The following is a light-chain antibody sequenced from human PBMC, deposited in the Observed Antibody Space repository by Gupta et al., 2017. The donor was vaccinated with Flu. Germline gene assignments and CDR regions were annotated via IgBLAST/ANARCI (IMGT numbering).Light chain of an antibody. CDR2: DTS. Sequence: DIQMTQSPSSLSASLGDRVTITCRASQNIMKYLSWYQQKSGKAPELLIYDTSVLQSGVSSSFSASGSGTEFTLSISNLQPQEFATYYFQHGYNTPRTFGQGTRVEIK. CDR1: QNIMKY. CDR3: QHGYNTPRT. J-gene: IGKJ1*01. V-gene: IGKV1-39*01.